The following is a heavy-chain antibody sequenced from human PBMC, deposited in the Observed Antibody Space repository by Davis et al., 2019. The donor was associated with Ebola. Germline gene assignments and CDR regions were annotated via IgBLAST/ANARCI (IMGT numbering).Heavy chain of an antibody. V-gene: IGHV4-34*01. J-gene: IGHJ6*02. CDR2: INHSGST. D-gene: IGHD3-3*01. CDR1: GGSFSGYY. CDR3: ARGYYDFWTLVGMDV. Sequence: GSLRLSCAVYGGSFSGYYWSWIRQPPGKGLEWIGEINHSGSTNYNPSLKSRVTISVDTSKNQFSLKLSSVTAADTAVYYCARGYYDFWTLVGMDVWGQGTTVTVSS.